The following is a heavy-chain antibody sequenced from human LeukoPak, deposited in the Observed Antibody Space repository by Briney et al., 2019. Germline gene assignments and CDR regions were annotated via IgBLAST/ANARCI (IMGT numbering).Heavy chain of an antibody. CDR3: VRGEVVVTAAFDY. D-gene: IGHD2-21*02. CDR1: GYTFTNFY. Sequence: AASVKVSCKTSGYTFTNFYVHWVRQAPGQGLEWMGIINPSAGSTSYSQNFQGRVTMTRDTSTSLVYMELSSLGSEDTAVYYCVRGEVVVTAAFDYWGQGTLVTVSS. CDR2: INPSAGST. J-gene: IGHJ4*02. V-gene: IGHV1-46*01.